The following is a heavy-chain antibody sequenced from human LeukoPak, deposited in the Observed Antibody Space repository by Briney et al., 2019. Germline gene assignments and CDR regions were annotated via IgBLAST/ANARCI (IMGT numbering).Heavy chain of an antibody. CDR2: INPSGGST. CDR1: GYTFTSYY. CDR3: ARPSTDIVAARGYWFDP. D-gene: IGHD5-12*01. V-gene: IGHV1-46*01. Sequence: ASVKVSCKASGYTFTSYYMHWVRQAPGQGLEWMGIINPSGGSTSYAQKFQGRVTMTRDTSTSTVYMELSSLRSEDTAVYYCARPSTDIVAARGYWFDPWGQGTLVTVSS. J-gene: IGHJ5*02.